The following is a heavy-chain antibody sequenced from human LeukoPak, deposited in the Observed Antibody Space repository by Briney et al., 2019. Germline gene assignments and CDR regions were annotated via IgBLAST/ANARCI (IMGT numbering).Heavy chain of an antibody. CDR3: AKDVTTGTLALDY. V-gene: IGHV3-33*06. CDR2: IWYDGTNK. J-gene: IGHJ4*02. CDR1: GFTSSSWG. Sequence: PGRSLRLSCAASGFTSSSWGMHWVRQAPGKGLEWVAVIWYDGTNKYYADSVKGRFTISRDNSKNTLYLQMNSLRAEDTAVYYCAKDVTTGTLALDYWGQGTLVTVSS. D-gene: IGHD1-1*01.